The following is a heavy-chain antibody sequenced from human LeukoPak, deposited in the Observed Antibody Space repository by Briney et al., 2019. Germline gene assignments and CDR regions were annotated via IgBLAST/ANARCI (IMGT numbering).Heavy chain of an antibody. D-gene: IGHD5-24*01. CDR3: ARGLLDGYTHPAAFDI. V-gene: IGHV4-59*01. CDR2: IYYSGST. J-gene: IGHJ3*02. Sequence: SETLSLTCTGSGGSISSYNWSWIRQPPGKGLEWIGYIYYSGSTNYNPSLKSRVTISVDTSKNQFSLKLSSVTAAYTAVYYCARGLLDGYTHPAAFDIWGQGTMVTVSS. CDR1: GGSISSYN.